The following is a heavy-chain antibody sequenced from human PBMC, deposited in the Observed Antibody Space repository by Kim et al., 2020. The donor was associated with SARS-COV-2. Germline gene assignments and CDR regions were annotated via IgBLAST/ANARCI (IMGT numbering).Heavy chain of an antibody. CDR3: VGGTPAY. CDR2: QDGNEK. Sequence: QDGNEKYYVDSVKGRFTISRDNAKNSLFLQMNSLRPEDTAVYYCVGGTPAYWGQGILVTVSS. V-gene: IGHV3-7*01. D-gene: IGHD2-15*01. J-gene: IGHJ4*02.